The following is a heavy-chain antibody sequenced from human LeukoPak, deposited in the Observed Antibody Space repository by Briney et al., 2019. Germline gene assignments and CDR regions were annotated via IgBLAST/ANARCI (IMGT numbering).Heavy chain of an antibody. CDR1: GFTFNNYG. Sequence: GGSLRLSCAASGFTFNNYGMHWVRQAPGKGLEWVTFIQYDGSNKYYADSVKGRFTISRDNAKDTLYLQINSLRAEDTAVYYCARGITGMYYYDPWGQGTLVTVSS. CDR2: IQYDGSNK. V-gene: IGHV3-30*02. D-gene: IGHD3-10*01. J-gene: IGHJ5*02. CDR3: ARGITGMYYYDP.